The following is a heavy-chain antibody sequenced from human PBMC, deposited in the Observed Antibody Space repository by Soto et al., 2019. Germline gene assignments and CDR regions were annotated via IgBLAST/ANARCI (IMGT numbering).Heavy chain of an antibody. CDR1: GDSVSSNSSA. CDR2: TYYRSKWYN. D-gene: IGHD6-13*01. V-gene: IGHV6-1*01. J-gene: IGHJ5*02. Sequence: SQTLSLTCAISGDSVSSNSSAWNWIRHSPSRGLEWLGRTYYRSKWYNDYAVSVKSRITINPDTSKNQFSLQLNSVTPEDTAVYYCARETIEYSSSWYWFVPWVQATLVTVFS. CDR3: ARETIEYSSSWYWFVP.